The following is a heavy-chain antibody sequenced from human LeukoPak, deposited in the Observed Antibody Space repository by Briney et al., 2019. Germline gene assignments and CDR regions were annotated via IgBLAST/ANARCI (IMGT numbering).Heavy chain of an antibody. CDR2: IYSGGST. D-gene: IGHD3-10*01. V-gene: IGHV3-66*01. CDR3: AKGRLTGGSESYPFDY. Sequence: GGSLRLSCAASGFTVSSNYMSWVRQAPGKGLKWVSVIYSGGSTYYADSVKGRFTISRDNSKNTLYLQMNSLRAEDTAVYYCAKGRLTGGSESYPFDYWGQGTLVTVSS. CDR1: GFTVSSNY. J-gene: IGHJ4*02.